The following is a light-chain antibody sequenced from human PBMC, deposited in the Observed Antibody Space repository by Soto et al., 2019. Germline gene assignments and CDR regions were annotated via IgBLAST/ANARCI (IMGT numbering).Light chain of an antibody. CDR1: QRIDTW. J-gene: IGKJ1*01. Sequence: DIPMTQSPSIVSASVGDRVTITCRASQRIDTWLAWYQQKPGTAPKLLIYKATILQSGVPSRFSGSGSGTEFTLAISSLEPDDFATYYCQEYETFSPWTFGQGTKVEVK. V-gene: IGKV1-5*03. CDR2: KAT. CDR3: QEYETFSPWT.